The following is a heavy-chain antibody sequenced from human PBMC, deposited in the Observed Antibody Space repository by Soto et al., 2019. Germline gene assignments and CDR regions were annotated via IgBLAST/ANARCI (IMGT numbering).Heavy chain of an antibody. D-gene: IGHD6-19*01. Sequence: EVQLVESGGGLVKPGGSLRLSCAASGFTFSSYSMNWVRQAPGKGLEWVSSISSSSSYIYYADSVKGRFTISRDNAKNSLYLQMNSLRAEDTAVYYCARDQSSGWDDAFDIWGQGTMVTVSS. CDR3: ARDQSSGWDDAFDI. V-gene: IGHV3-21*01. CDR1: GFTFSSYS. CDR2: ISSSSSYI. J-gene: IGHJ3*02.